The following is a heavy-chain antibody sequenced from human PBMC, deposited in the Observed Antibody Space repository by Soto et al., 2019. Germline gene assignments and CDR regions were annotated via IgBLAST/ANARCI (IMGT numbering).Heavy chain of an antibody. D-gene: IGHD3-10*01. CDR2: IDPSDSYT. J-gene: IGHJ4*02. CDR3: ARRHGSGSYIGY. V-gene: IGHV5-10-1*01. Sequence: EVQLVQSGAEVKKPGESLRISCKGSGYSFTSYWISWVRQMPGKGLEWMGRIDPSDSYTNYSPSFQGHVTISADKSISTAYQQWSSLKPSDTAMYYCARRHGSGSYIGYWGQGTLVTVSS. CDR1: GYSFTSYW.